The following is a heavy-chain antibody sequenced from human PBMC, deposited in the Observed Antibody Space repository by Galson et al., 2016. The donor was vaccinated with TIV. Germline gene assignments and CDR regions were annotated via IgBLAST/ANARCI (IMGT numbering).Heavy chain of an antibody. J-gene: IGHJ4*02. V-gene: IGHV5-51*01. CDR3: ARQGYRCDSGGAGGLFDY. CDR1: GNTFNGYW. D-gene: IGHD5-18*01. Sequence: QSGAEVKMPGESLKISCKGSGNTFNGYWIGWVRQMPGKGPEWIGIIYPGDSDTRYSPSFQGQVTISADKSINTAYLQWSSLKASDTAMYYCARQGYRCDSGGAGGLFDYWGQGTLVTVSS. CDR2: IYPGDSDT.